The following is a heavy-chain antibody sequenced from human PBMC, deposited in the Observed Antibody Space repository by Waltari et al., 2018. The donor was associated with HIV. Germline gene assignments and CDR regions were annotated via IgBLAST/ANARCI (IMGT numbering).Heavy chain of an antibody. V-gene: IGHV4-30-2*01. Sequence: QLQLQESGSGLVKPSQTLSLTCAVSGGSIRTGGYSWSWIRQPPGKGLEWIGYIYHSGSTYYNPSLKIRVTISVDRSKNQFSLKLSSVTAADTAVYYCASYYDSSGYYYYFDYWGQGTLVTVSS. CDR1: GGSIRTGGYS. J-gene: IGHJ4*02. CDR2: IYHSGST. D-gene: IGHD3-22*01. CDR3: ASYYDSSGYYYYFDY.